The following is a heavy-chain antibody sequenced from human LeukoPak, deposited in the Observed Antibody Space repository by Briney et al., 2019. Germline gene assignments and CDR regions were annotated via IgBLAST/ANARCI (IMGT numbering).Heavy chain of an antibody. J-gene: IGHJ5*02. D-gene: IGHD3-3*01. CDR1: GGSFSGYY. CDR2: INHSGST. Sequence: PSETLSLTCAVYGGSFSGYYWSWIRQPPGKGLEGIGEINHSGSTNYNPSLKSRVTISVDTSKNQFSLKLSSVTAADTAVYYCARGLAITIFGVVRRDNWFDPWGQGTLVTVSS. CDR3: ARGLAITIFGVVRRDNWFDP. V-gene: IGHV4-34*01.